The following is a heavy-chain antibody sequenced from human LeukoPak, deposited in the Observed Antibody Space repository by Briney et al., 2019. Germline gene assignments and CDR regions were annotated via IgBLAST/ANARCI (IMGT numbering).Heavy chain of an antibody. Sequence: GGSLRPSCVASGITFSTYAMSWVRQAPGKGLEWVSVISSSGSSTYYADSVKGRFTISRDNLKNTLYLQMNSLRAEATAVYYCAKDQHYYDSSGLTDYWGQGTLVTVSS. CDR3: AKDQHYYDSSGLTDY. D-gene: IGHD3-22*01. CDR1: GITFSTYA. J-gene: IGHJ4*02. V-gene: IGHV3-23*01. CDR2: ISSSGSST.